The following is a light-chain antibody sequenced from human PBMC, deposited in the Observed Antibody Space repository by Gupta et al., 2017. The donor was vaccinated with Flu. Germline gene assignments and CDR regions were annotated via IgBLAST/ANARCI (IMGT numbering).Light chain of an antibody. V-gene: IGLV4-69*01. CDR3: QTWGTGIHV. CDR1: SGHSSYA. Sequence: QLVLTQSPSASASLGASVKLPCTLSSGHSSYAIAWHQQQPEKGPRYLMKLNSDGSHSKGDGIPDRFSGSSSGAERYLTISSLQSEDEADYYCQTWGTGIHVFGGGTKLTVL. J-gene: IGLJ3*02. CDR2: LNSDGSH.